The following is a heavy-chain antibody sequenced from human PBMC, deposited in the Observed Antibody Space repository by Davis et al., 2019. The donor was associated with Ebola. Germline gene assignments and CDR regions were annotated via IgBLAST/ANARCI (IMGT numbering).Heavy chain of an antibody. CDR1: GYTFTTYS. D-gene: IGHD3-3*02. J-gene: IGHJ4*02. CDR2: IYPGDSDT. CDR3: ARRGGWSGAFLDY. V-gene: IGHV5-51*01. Sequence: GESLKISCMGSGYTFTTYSIGWVRQMPGKGLEWMGIIYPGDSDTRYGPSFQGQVTISADKSISTAYLQWSSLKASDTAMYYCARRGGWSGAFLDYWGQGTLVTVSS.